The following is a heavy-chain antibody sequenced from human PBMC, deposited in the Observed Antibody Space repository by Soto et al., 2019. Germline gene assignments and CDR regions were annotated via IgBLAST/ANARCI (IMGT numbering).Heavy chain of an antibody. D-gene: IGHD2-15*01. J-gene: IGHJ6*02. Sequence: ASVKVSCKASGGTFSSYAISWVRQAPGQGLEWMGGIIPIFGTANYAQKFQGRVTITADESTSTAYMELSSLRSDDTAVYFCARYRHCSADSCNYYYIMDVWGQGTTVTVSS. CDR2: IIPIFGTA. V-gene: IGHV1-69*13. CDR1: GGTFSSYA. CDR3: ARYRHCSADSCNYYYIMDV.